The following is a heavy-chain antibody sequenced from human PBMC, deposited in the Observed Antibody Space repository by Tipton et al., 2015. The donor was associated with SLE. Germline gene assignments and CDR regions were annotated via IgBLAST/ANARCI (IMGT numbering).Heavy chain of an antibody. CDR3: ARDSRWLPDY. V-gene: IGHV3-30*04. Sequence: SLRLSCAGSGFTFSSYAMHWVRQAPGKGLEWVAVIAYDGRRKYYADSVKGRFTISKDNSRNTLYLEMNSLRAEDTALYYCARDSRWLPDYWGQGTLVTVSS. CDR2: IAYDGRRK. J-gene: IGHJ4*02. CDR1: GFTFSSYA. D-gene: IGHD5-12*01.